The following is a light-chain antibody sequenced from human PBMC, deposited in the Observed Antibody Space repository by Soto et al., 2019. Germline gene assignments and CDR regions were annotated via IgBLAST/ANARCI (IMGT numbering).Light chain of an antibody. CDR3: QQRSTWPPFS. CDR2: EAS. J-gene: IGKJ3*01. V-gene: IGKV3-11*01. Sequence: VWKKSPATLSWSLGERATLSCRASQSIGSYLAWYQHKLGQPPRLLSYEASNRATGIPVRFSGSGSGTDFTLTIISLEPEDFAVYYGQQRSTWPPFSFAHGVKVDIK. CDR1: QSIGSY.